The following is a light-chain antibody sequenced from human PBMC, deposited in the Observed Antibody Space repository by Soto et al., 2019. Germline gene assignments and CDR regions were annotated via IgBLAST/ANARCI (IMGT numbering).Light chain of an antibody. CDR3: QVWDSSSDLVV. CDR1: NIGSKS. CDR2: HDS. Sequence: SYELTQPPSVSVAPGQTARITCGGNNIGSKSVHWYQQKPGQAPVLVVYHDSDRPSGIPERFSGSNSGNTATLTISRVEAGDEADYYCQVWDSSSDLVVFGGGTQLTVL. V-gene: IGLV3-21*02. J-gene: IGLJ2*01.